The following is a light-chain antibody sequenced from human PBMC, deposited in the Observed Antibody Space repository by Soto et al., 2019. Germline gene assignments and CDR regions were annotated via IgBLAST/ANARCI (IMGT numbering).Light chain of an antibody. CDR1: QSITAS. CDR2: DVS. Sequence: DIQMTQSSSALSASVVDTVTITCRASQSITASLAWYQHKPGEAPKLLIYDVSSLETGVSSRFSGSGSGTEFSLTIRGLQPDDFATYYCQQYDYSRTFGQGTKVDIK. V-gene: IGKV1-5*01. J-gene: IGKJ1*01. CDR3: QQYDYSRT.